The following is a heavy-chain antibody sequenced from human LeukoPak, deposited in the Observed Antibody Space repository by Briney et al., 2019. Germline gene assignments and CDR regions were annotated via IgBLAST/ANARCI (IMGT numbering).Heavy chain of an antibody. V-gene: IGHV3-23*01. CDR1: GFTFSSYA. D-gene: IGHD4-17*01. CDR2: ISGSGGST. Sequence: PGGSLRLSCAASGFTFSSYAMSWVRQAPGKGLEWVSAISGSGGSTYYADSVKGRFTISRDNSKNTLYLQMNSLRAEDTAVYYCAKGVDYGDYATPYNWFDPWGQGTLVTVSS. CDR3: AKGVDYGDYATPYNWFDP. J-gene: IGHJ5*02.